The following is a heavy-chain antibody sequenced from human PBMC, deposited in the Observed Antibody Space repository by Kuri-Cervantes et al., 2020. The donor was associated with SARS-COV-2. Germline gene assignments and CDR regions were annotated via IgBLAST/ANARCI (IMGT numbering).Heavy chain of an antibody. CDR1: GFTFSSYW. J-gene: IGHJ4*02. V-gene: IGHV3-74*01. CDR3: ARGGRYFDY. Sequence: LSLTCAASGFTFSSYWIHWVRQAPGKGLVWVSRINPDGSYTNNADSVKGRFTLSRDNAKNMLFLQMNSLRAEDTAVYYCARGGRYFDYWGQGTLVTVSS. D-gene: IGHD3-16*01. CDR2: INPDGSYT.